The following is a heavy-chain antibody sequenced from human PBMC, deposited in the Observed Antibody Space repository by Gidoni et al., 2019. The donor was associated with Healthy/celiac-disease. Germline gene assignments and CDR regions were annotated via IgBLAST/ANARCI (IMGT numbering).Heavy chain of an antibody. D-gene: IGHD4-17*01. CDR1: GFTFDDYA. CDR2: ISWNSGSI. CDR3: AKATDGDYDY. V-gene: IGHV3-9*01. Sequence: EVQLVESGGGLVQPGRSLRLSCAASGFTFDDYAMHWVRQAPGKGLEWVSGISWNSGSIGYADSVKGRFTISRDNAKNSLYLQMNSLRAEDTALYYCAKATDGDYDYWGQGTLVTVSS. J-gene: IGHJ4*02.